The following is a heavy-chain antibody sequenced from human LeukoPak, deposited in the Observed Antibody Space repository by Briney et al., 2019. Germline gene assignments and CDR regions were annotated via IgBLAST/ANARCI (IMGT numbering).Heavy chain of an antibody. CDR3: ASRSSVTEYYFDD. CDR1: GGSISSSNW. Sequence: SGTLSLTCAVSGGSISSSNWWSWVRQPPRKGLEWSGEIYHSGSTNYNPSLKSRVTISVDKSKNQFSLKLSSVTAADTAVYYCASRSSVTEYYFDDWGQGTLVTVSS. J-gene: IGHJ4*02. CDR2: IYHSGST. V-gene: IGHV4-4*02. D-gene: IGHD2-21*02.